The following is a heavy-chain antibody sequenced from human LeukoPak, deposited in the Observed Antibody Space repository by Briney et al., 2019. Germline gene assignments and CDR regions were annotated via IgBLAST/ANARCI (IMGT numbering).Heavy chain of an antibody. D-gene: IGHD3-3*01. V-gene: IGHV3-9*03. Sequence: SLRLSCAASGFTFSSYAMHWVRQAPGKGLEWVSGISWNSGSIGYADSVKGRFTISRDNAKNSLYLQMNSLRAEDMALYYCAKDRTIFGVVTLPDAFDIWGQGTMVTVSS. CDR1: GFTFSSYA. CDR3: AKDRTIFGVVTLPDAFDI. CDR2: ISWNSGSI. J-gene: IGHJ3*02.